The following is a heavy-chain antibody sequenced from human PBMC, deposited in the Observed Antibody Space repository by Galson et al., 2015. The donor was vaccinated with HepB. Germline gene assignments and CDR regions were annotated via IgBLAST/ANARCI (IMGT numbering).Heavy chain of an antibody. D-gene: IGHD3-16*01. Sequence: SLRLSCAASGFTFSSYAMSWVRQAPGKGLEWVSAISGSGVSTYYADSVKGRFTISRDNSKNTLYLQMNSLRAEDTAVYYCASTRSIGRDWYFDLWGRGTLVTVSS. CDR2: ISGSGVST. CDR3: ASTRSIGRDWYFDL. J-gene: IGHJ2*01. CDR1: GFTFSSYA. V-gene: IGHV3-23*01.